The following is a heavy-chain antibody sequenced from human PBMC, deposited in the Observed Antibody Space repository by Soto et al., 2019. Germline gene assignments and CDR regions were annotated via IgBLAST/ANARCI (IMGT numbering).Heavy chain of an antibody. D-gene: IGHD3-9*01. CDR3: ASERSRHPDYDILTGPGQSDY. Sequence: GGSLRLSCAASGFTFSSYAMSWVRQAPGKGLEWVSAISGSGGSTYYADSVKGRFTISRDNSKSTLYLQMSRLRAEDTAVYYCASERSRHPDYDILTGPGQSDYSGQGTLVTVSS. V-gene: IGHV3-23*01. CDR1: GFTFSSYA. CDR2: ISGSGGST. J-gene: IGHJ4*02.